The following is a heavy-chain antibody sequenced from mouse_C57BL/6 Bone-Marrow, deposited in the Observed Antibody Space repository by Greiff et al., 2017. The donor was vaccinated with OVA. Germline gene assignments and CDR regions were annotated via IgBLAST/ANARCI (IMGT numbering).Heavy chain of an antibody. V-gene: IGHV1-64*01. J-gene: IGHJ3*01. CDR2: IHPNSGST. D-gene: IGHD1-1*01. CDR3: ARPSNYYGSSRGFAY. CDR1: GYTFNSYW. Sequence: QVQLQQPGAELVKPGASVKLSCKASGYTFNSYWMHWVKQRPGQGLEWIGMIHPNSGSTNYNEKFKSKATLTVDKSSSTAYMQLSSLTSEDSAVYYCARPSNYYGSSRGFAYWGQGTLVTVSA.